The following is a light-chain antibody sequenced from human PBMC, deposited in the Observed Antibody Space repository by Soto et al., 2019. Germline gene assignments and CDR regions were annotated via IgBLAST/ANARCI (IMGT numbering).Light chain of an antibody. J-gene: IGLJ2*01. CDR2: DTS. V-gene: IGLV7-46*01. Sequence: QSVVTQEPSLTVSPGGTVTLTCGSSTGAVTSGHWPYWFQQKPGQAPRTLIYDTSEKHSLTPARFSGSLLGGKAALTLSGAQAEDEAEYSCLLILGDTGTFGGGTQLTVL. CDR3: LLILGDTGT. CDR1: TGAVTSGHW.